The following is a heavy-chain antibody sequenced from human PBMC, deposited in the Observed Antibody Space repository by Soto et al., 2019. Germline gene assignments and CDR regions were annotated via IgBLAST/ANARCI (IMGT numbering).Heavy chain of an antibody. CDR2: IIPIFGSA. Sequence: ASVKVSCKASGGTFSSYAISWVRQAPGQGLEWMGRIIPIFGSAFYAQKFQGRVTITADESTSTAYVELSSLRSEDTAMYYCARLIGTYCGGDCYPWEDFWGQGTLVTVSS. J-gene: IGHJ4*02. CDR3: ARLIGTYCGGDCYPWEDF. D-gene: IGHD2-21*02. CDR1: GGTFSSYA. V-gene: IGHV1-69*13.